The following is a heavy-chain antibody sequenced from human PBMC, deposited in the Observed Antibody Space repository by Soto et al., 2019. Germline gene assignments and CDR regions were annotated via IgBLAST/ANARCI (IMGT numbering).Heavy chain of an antibody. Sequence: EVQLLESGGGLVQPGRSLRLSCVGSGFAFETYAMSWVRQAPGKGLEWVAAISWSGGCIDYAGSVKGRFTISRDNAKNSLYLQMNSLRPEDTALYCCTKDIFRTISSVDYWGQGTLVTVSS. V-gene: IGHV3-23*01. D-gene: IGHD1-7*01. CDR3: TKDIFRTISSVDY. CDR2: ISWSGGCI. CDR1: GFAFETYA. J-gene: IGHJ4*02.